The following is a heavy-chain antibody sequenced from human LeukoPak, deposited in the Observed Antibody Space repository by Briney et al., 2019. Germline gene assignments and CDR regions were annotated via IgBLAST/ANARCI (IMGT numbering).Heavy chain of an antibody. D-gene: IGHD3-16*01. CDR3: AWASWVSTADAVR. V-gene: IGHV3-23*01. CDR1: GLSFSSFA. CDR2: MKGTGET. Sequence: QPGGSLTLSCAASGLSFSSFAMSWLRQAPARGLEWLSSMKGTGETIYADSVRGRCTLFRDGSRNTVYLQLNNLRVEDTAVYYCAWASWVSTADAVRWGQGTVVTVSS. J-gene: IGHJ4*02.